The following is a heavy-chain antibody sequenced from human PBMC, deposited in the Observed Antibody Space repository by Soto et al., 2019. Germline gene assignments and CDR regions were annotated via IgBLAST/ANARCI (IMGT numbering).Heavy chain of an antibody. V-gene: IGHV1-18*01. CDR1: GYTFTSYG. CDR3: ARGRSGDY. CDR2: ISAHNGNT. Sequence: QVHLVQSGAEVKKPGASVKVSCKGSGYTFTSYGITWVRQAPGQGLEWMGWISAHNGNTNSAQKLQGRVTVTRDTSTSTAYMELRSRRSDDTAVYYCARGRSGDYWGQGALVTVSS. J-gene: IGHJ4*02.